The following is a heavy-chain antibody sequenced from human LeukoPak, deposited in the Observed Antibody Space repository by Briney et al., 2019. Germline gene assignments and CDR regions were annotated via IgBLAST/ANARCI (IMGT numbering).Heavy chain of an antibody. J-gene: IGHJ6*03. Sequence: PSETLSLTCTVSGGSISSSSYYWGWIRQPPGKGLEWIGSIYYSGSTYYNPSLKSRVTISVDTSKNQFSLKLSSVTAADTAVYYCARHFAKYHPHPWGYYYYYMDVWGKGTTVTISS. CDR1: GGSISSSSYY. CDR2: IYYSGST. CDR3: ARHFAKYHPHPWGYYYYYMDV. V-gene: IGHV4-39*01. D-gene: IGHD7-27*01.